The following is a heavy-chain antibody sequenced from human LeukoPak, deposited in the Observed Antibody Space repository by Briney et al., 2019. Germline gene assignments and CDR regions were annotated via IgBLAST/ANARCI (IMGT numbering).Heavy chain of an antibody. Sequence: PGGSLRLSCAASGFTFSSYSMNWVRQAPGKGLEWVSSISSSSSYIYYADSVKGRFTISRDNAKNSLYLQMNSLRAEDTAVYYCAKGGGYSYDDAFDIWGQGTMVTVSS. CDR3: AKGGGYSYDDAFDI. CDR1: GFTFSSYS. D-gene: IGHD5-18*01. J-gene: IGHJ3*02. CDR2: ISSSSSYI. V-gene: IGHV3-21*01.